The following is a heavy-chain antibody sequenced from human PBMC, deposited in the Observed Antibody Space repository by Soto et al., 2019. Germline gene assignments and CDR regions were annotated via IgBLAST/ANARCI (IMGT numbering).Heavy chain of an antibody. CDR3: ARDPYYDFWSGYSNYYYYGMDV. CDR1: GGTFSSYA. J-gene: IGHJ6*02. D-gene: IGHD3-3*01. V-gene: IGHV1-69*01. CDR2: IIPIFGTA. Sequence: QVQLVQSGAEVQKPGSSVKVSCKASGGTFSSYAISWVRQAPGQGLEWMGGIIPIFGTANYAQKFQVKVTITADESTSTAYMELSSLRSEDTAVYYSARDPYYDFWSGYSNYYYYGMDVWGQGTTVTVSS.